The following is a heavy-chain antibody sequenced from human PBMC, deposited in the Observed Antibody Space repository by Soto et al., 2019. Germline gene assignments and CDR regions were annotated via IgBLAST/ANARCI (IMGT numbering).Heavy chain of an antibody. J-gene: IGHJ6*02. D-gene: IGHD6-19*01. CDR1: GGSISSGGYS. Sequence: SETLSLTCAVSGGSISSGGYSWSWIRQPPGKGLEWIGYIYHSGSTYYNPSLKSRVTISVDRSKNQFSLKLSSVTAADTAVYYCARAAVAGAGYYYYGMDVWGQGTTVTVSS. CDR2: IYHSGST. V-gene: IGHV4-30-2*01. CDR3: ARAAVAGAGYYYYGMDV.